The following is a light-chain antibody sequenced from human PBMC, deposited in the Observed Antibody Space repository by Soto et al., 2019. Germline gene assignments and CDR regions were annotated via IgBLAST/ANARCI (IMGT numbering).Light chain of an antibody. V-gene: IGKV3-20*01. J-gene: IGKJ2*01. CDR1: QSVNSNY. CDR3: QQCGGSPLYT. CDR2: GAS. Sequence: EIVLTQSPGTLSLSPGERATLSCRASQSVNSNYLAWYQQKPGQAPRLLIYGASNRATGLPDRFTGSGYGTDFTLTISRLEPEDFAVYYCQQCGGSPLYTFGQGTKLEIK.